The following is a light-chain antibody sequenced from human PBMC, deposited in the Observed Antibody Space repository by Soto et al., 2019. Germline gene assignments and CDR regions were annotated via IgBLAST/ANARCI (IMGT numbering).Light chain of an antibody. Sequence: QSVLTQPTSVSGSPGQSVTISCTGTSSDIGAYNHVSWYQQHPGKAPRFIIYEVSQRPSGVPDRFSGSKSGNTASLTVSGLQADDEADYYCSSYAGSNGPVIFGGGTKVTVL. J-gene: IGLJ2*01. V-gene: IGLV2-8*01. CDR2: EVS. CDR3: SSYAGSNGPVI. CDR1: SSDIGAYNH.